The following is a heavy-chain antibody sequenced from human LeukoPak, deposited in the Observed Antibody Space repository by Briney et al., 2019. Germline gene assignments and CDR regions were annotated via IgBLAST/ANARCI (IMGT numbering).Heavy chain of an antibody. CDR2: INHSGST. Sequence: SETLSLTCTVSGGSISSSSYYWGWIRQPPGKGLEWIGEINHSGSTNYNPSLKSRVTISVDTSKNQFSLKLSSVTAADTAVYYCAGFGVVPAAMGIDYWGQGTLVTVSS. J-gene: IGHJ4*02. D-gene: IGHD2-2*01. CDR1: GGSISSSSYY. CDR3: AGFGVVPAAMGIDY. V-gene: IGHV4-39*07.